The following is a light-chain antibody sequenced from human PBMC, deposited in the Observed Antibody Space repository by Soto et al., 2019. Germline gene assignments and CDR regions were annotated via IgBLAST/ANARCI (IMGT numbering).Light chain of an antibody. J-gene: IGLJ1*01. Sequence: QAVVTQPPSVSGAPGQRVTISGTGSSSNIGANYDVHWYQHRPGTAPKLLIFGNNNRPSGVPDRFSGSKSGTSASLAITGLQAEDEGDYYCQSYDSTLSARYVFGTGTKVTVL. CDR3: QSYDSTLSARYV. V-gene: IGLV1-40*01. CDR1: SSNIGANYD. CDR2: GNN.